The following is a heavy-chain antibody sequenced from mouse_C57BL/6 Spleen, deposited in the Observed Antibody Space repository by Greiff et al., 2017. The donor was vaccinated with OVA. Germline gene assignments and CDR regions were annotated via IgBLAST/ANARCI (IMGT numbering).Heavy chain of an antibody. J-gene: IGHJ4*01. Sequence: QVQLQQSGAELARPGASVKMSCKASGYTFTSYTMHWVKQRPGQGLEWIGYINPSSGYTKYNQKFKDKATLTADKSSSTAYMQLSSLTSEDSAVYYCARWITTVVAGAMDYWGQGTSVTVSS. CDR2: INPSSGYT. V-gene: IGHV1-4*01. D-gene: IGHD1-1*01. CDR1: GYTFTSYT. CDR3: ARWITTVVAGAMDY.